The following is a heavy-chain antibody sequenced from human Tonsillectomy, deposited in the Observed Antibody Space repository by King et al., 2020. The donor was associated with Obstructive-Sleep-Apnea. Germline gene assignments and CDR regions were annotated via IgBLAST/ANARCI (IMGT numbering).Heavy chain of an antibody. Sequence: VQLQQWGAGLLKPSETLSLTCAVYGGSFSGYYWSWIRQPPGKGLEWIGEINHSGSTNYNPSLKSRVTISVDTSKNQFSLKLSSVTAADTAVYYCARSPYYYDSNRDFDYWGQGTLVTVSS. V-gene: IGHV4-34*01. CDR1: GGSFSGYY. CDR3: ARSPYYYDSNRDFDY. D-gene: IGHD3-22*01. J-gene: IGHJ4*02. CDR2: INHSGST.